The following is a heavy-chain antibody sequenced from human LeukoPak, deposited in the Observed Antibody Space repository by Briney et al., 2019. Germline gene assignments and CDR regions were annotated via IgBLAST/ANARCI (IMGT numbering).Heavy chain of an antibody. CDR2: ICGSGSS. D-gene: IGHD3-22*01. J-gene: IGHJ5*02. CDR1: GGSISSYY. CDR3: ARYYYDDSVYQSCFDP. Sequence: SETLSLTCTVSGGSISSYYWSWIRQPAGKGLEWIGRICGSGSSDYNPSLKSRVTISVDKSKNQFSLKLSSVTAADTAVYYCARYYYDDSVYQSCFDPWGQGTLVTVSS. V-gene: IGHV4-4*07.